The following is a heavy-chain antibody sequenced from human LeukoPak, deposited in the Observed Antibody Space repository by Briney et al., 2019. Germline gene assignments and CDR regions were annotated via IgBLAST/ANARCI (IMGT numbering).Heavy chain of an antibody. CDR3: ASGPKAYYDSSGKYNWFDP. J-gene: IGHJ5*02. Sequence: PSETLSLTCTVSGGSISSYYWSWIRQPPGKGLEWIGYIYYSGSANYNPSLKSRVTISEDTSKNQFSLKLSSVTAADTAVYYCASGPKAYYDSSGKYNWFDPWGQGTLVTVSS. V-gene: IGHV4-59*08. CDR2: IYYSGSA. D-gene: IGHD3-22*01. CDR1: GGSISSYY.